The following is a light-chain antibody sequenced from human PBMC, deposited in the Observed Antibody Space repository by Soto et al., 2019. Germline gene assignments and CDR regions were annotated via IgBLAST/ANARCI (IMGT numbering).Light chain of an antibody. V-gene: IGKV1-5*01. Sequence: DIQMTQSPSTLSASVGDRVTITCWASQSISSWLAWYQQKPGKAPKLLIYDASSLESGVPSRFSGSGSGTEFTLTISSLQPDDFATYYCQQYNSQGYTFGQGTKLEIK. CDR3: QQYNSQGYT. CDR1: QSISSW. J-gene: IGKJ2*01. CDR2: DAS.